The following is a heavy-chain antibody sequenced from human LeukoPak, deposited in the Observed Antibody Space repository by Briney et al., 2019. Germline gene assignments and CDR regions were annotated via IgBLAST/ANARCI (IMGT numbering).Heavy chain of an antibody. CDR1: GGSISSSSYY. V-gene: IGHV4-61*01. J-gene: IGHJ2*01. CDR3: ARDSTYYYDSSGYCPNWYFDL. D-gene: IGHD3-22*01. Sequence: SETLSLTCTVSGGSISSSSYYWGWIRQPPGKGLEWIGYIYYSGSTNYNPSLKSRVTISVDTSKNQFSLKLSSVTAADTAVYYCARDSTYYYDSSGYCPNWYFDLWGRGTLVTVSS. CDR2: IYYSGST.